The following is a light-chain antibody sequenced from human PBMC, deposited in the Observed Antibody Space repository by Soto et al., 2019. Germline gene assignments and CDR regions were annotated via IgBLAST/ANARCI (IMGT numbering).Light chain of an antibody. CDR1: SSNIGAGYD. J-gene: IGLJ1*01. V-gene: IGLV1-40*01. CDR3: QSYDSGLTCV. CDR2: GDM. Sequence: QSVLTQPPSVSGAPGQRVTISCTGSSSNIGAGYDVHWYQQLPGRAPRLLIYGDMNRPSGVPDRFSGSKSGTSASLATAGLQAEDEADYYCQSYDSGLTCVFGTGTKLTVL.